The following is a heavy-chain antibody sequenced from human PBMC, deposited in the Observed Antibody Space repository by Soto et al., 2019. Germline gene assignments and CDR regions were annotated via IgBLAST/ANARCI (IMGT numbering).Heavy chain of an antibody. Sequence: LSLTCAASGFTFSSYWMSWVRQAPGKGLEWVANIKQDGSEKYYVDSVKGRFTISRDNAKNSLYLQMNSLRAEDTAVYYCARPLGYCSGGSCYVGYAFDIWGQGTMVTVSS. CDR1: GFTFSSYW. CDR2: IKQDGSEK. D-gene: IGHD2-15*01. V-gene: IGHV3-7*01. J-gene: IGHJ3*02. CDR3: ARPLGYCSGGSCYVGYAFDI.